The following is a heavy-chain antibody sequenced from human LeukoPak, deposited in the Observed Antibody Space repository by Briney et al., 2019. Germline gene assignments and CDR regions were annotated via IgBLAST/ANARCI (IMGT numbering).Heavy chain of an antibody. CDR2: ISYNGGNT. CDR3: ARGGGSSLDYFYYYVDV. CDR1: GFSFSTYA. D-gene: IGHD6-6*01. J-gene: IGHJ6*03. V-gene: IGHV3-64*01. Sequence: PGGSLRLSCAAFGFSFSTYAIHWVRQAPGKGLEYVSAISYNGGNTYYAKSVKGRFTISRDNSKNTLYLQMGSLTAEDTAVYYCARGGGSSLDYFYYYVDVWGKGTTVTVS.